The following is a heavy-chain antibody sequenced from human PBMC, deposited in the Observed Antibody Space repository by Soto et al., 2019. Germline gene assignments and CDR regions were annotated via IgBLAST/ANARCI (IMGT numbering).Heavy chain of an antibody. CDR2: IYYSGST. Sequence: LSLTCTVSGGSISSGGYYWSWIRQHPGKGLEWIGYIYYSGSTYYNPSLKSRVTISVDTSKNQFSLKLSSVTAADTAVYYCARARSRYYDILTGYYTSRWFDPWGQGTLVTSPQ. CDR3: ARARSRYYDILTGYYTSRWFDP. D-gene: IGHD3-9*01. J-gene: IGHJ5*02. V-gene: IGHV4-31*03. CDR1: GGSISSGGYY.